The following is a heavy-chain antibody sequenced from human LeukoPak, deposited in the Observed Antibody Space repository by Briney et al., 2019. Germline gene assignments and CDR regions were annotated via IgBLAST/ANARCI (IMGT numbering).Heavy chain of an antibody. CDR3: AKGGSYSSSWLDY. D-gene: IGHD6-13*01. Sequence: PGGSLRLSCAASGFTFDDYGMSWVRQAPGKGLEWVSGINWNGNSTGYADSVKGRFTISRDNSKNTLYLQMNSLRAEDTAVYYCAKGGSYSSSWLDYWGQGTLVTVSS. V-gene: IGHV3-20*04. CDR1: GFTFDDYG. CDR2: INWNGNST. J-gene: IGHJ4*02.